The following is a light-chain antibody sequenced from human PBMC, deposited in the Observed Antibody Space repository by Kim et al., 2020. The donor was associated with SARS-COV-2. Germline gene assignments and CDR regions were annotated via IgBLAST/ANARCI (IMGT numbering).Light chain of an antibody. CDR1: QSVTSSY. J-gene: IGKJ1*01. CDR2: AAS. Sequence: EIVLTQSPGTLSLSPGERATLSCRASQSVTSSYVAWYQHKVGQAPRLLIYAASSRATGIPDRFSGSGSGTDFTLTISRLEPEDFAVYYCQQYGSSPRTFGQGTKVEIK. V-gene: IGKV3-20*01. CDR3: QQYGSSPRT.